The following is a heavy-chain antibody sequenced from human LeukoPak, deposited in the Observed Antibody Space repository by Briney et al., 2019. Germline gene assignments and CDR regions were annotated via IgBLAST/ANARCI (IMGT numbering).Heavy chain of an antibody. D-gene: IGHD1-26*01. V-gene: IGHV4-39*01. CDR1: GGSISSSSYY. Sequence: SETLSLTCTVSGGSISSSSYYWGWIRQPPGKGLEWIGSIYYSGSTYYNPSLKSRVTISVDTSKTQFSLKLSSVTAADTAVYYCARPRPVGAPEYYYGMDVWGQGTTVTVSS. CDR3: ARPRPVGAPEYYYGMDV. J-gene: IGHJ6*02. CDR2: IYYSGST.